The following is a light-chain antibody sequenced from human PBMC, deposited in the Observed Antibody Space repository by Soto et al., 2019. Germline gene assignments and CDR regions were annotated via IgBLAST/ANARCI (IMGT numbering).Light chain of an antibody. Sequence: QSALTQPASVSGSPGQSITISCTGTSSDVVGYNHVSWYQQHPGKAPKLIIYEVSNRPSGVSNRFSGSKSGNTASLTISGLQAEYEADYYCNSYTSKSTGVFGTRTKVTVL. CDR1: SSDVVGYNH. V-gene: IGLV2-14*01. CDR2: EVS. J-gene: IGLJ1*01. CDR3: NSYTSKSTGV.